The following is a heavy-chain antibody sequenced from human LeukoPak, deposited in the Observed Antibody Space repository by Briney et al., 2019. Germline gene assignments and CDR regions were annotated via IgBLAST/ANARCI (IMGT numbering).Heavy chain of an antibody. J-gene: IGHJ4*02. CDR3: AKVGGYSYGYFDY. D-gene: IGHD5-18*01. CDR2: ISGSGGST. V-gene: IGHV3-23*01. Sequence: GGSLRLSCAASGFTFSMYWMSWVRQAPGKGLEWVSAISGSGGSTYYADSVKGRFTISRDNSKNTLYLQMNSLRAEDTAVYYCAKVGGYSYGYFDYWGQGTLVTVSS. CDR1: GFTFSMYW.